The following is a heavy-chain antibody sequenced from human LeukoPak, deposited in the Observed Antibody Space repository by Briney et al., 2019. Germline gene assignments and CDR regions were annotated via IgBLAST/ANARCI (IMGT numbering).Heavy chain of an antibody. CDR2: IYYSGST. CDR3: AREARRGDFDWVVVHWFDL. J-gene: IGHJ5*02. Sequence: SETLSLTCTVSGGSISSYYWSWIRHPPAKGLERIGYIYYSGSTNYNPSLKSRVTISVDTSKNQFSLKLSSVTADDTAGYYCAREARRGDFDWVVVHWFDLRAQGTVGPVSS. CDR1: GGSISSYY. V-gene: IGHV4-59*01. D-gene: IGHD3-9*01.